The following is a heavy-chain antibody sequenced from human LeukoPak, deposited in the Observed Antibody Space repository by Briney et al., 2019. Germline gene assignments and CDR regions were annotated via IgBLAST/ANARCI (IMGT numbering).Heavy chain of an antibody. CDR2: IHYSGKL. D-gene: IGHD2-21*02. CDR1: GGSISSRTHY. J-gene: IGHJ4*02. Sequence: SETLSLTCSVSGGSISSRTHYWAWIRQPPGKGLEWIGSIHYSGKLTYNPSLKSRVTVSIDTSKNQFSLTLSSVTAAATAVYYCARDFGDWRTDYWGQGTLVTVSS. V-gene: IGHV4-39*07. CDR3: ARDFGDWRTDY.